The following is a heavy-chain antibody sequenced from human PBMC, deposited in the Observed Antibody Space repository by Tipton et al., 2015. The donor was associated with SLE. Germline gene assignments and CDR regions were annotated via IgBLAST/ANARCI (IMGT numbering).Heavy chain of an antibody. CDR3: ARVQQLVRRGSPWFDP. CDR2: INHSGST. CDR1: GGSISSSSYY. V-gene: IGHV4-39*07. D-gene: IGHD6-13*01. J-gene: IGHJ5*02. Sequence: TLSLTCTVSGGSISSSSYYWGWIRQPPGKGLEWIGEINHSGSTNYNPSLKSRVTISVDTSKNQFSLKLSSVTAADTAVYYCARVQQLVRRGSPWFDPWGQGTLVTVSS.